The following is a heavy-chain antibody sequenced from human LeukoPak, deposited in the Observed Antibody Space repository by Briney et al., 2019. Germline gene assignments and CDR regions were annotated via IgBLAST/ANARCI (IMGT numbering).Heavy chain of an antibody. Sequence: SETLPLTCAVYGGSFSGYYWSWIRQPPGKGLEWIGEINHSGSTNYNPSLKSRVTISVDTSKNQFSLKLSSVTAADTAVYYCATKMHYYYYGMDVWGQGTTVTVSS. CDR1: GGSFSGYY. J-gene: IGHJ6*02. V-gene: IGHV4-34*01. CDR2: INHSGST. CDR3: ATKMHYYYYGMDV.